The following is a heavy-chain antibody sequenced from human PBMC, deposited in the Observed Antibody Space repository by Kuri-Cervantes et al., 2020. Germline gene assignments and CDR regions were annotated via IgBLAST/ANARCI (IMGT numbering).Heavy chain of an antibody. J-gene: IGHJ4*02. CDR3: ARDSGELLGDY. D-gene: IGHD1-26*01. V-gene: IGHV3-9*01. CDR1: GFTFDDYA. CDR2: ISWNSGSI. Sequence: GGSLRLSCAASGFTFDDYAMHWVRQAPGKGLEWVSGISWNSGSIGYADSVKGRFTISRDNAKNSLYLQMNSLRAEDTAVYYCARDSGELLGDYWGQGTLVTVSS.